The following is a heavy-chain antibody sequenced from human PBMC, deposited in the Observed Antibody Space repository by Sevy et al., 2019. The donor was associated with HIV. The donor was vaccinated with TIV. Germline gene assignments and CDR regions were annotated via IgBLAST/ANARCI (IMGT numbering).Heavy chain of an antibody. CDR1: GGSISSYY. CDR3: AREGSGRSGWNYYFDY. Sequence: SETLSLTCTVSGGSISSYYWSWIRQPPGKGLEWIGHIYYNGFTNYNPFLKSRVTISVDRSKNKLSLKLSCVTAADTAVYYCAREGSGRSGWNYYFDYWGQGILVTVSS. V-gene: IGHV4-59*01. D-gene: IGHD6-19*01. CDR2: IYYNGFT. J-gene: IGHJ4*02.